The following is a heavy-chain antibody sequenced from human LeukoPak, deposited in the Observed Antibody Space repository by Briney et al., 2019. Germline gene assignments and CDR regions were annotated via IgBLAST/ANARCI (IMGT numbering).Heavy chain of an antibody. Sequence: GGSLRLSCAASGFTFSSYAMHWVRQAPGKGLEWVAVISYDGSNKYYADSVKGRFTISRDNSKNTLYLQMNSLRAEDTAVYYCAREPPARNSNHDILTGYYARYYYYGMDVWGQGTTVTVSS. V-gene: IGHV3-30*04. J-gene: IGHJ6*02. CDR2: ISYDGSNK. CDR1: GFTFSSYA. D-gene: IGHD3-9*01. CDR3: AREPPARNSNHDILTGYYARYYYYGMDV.